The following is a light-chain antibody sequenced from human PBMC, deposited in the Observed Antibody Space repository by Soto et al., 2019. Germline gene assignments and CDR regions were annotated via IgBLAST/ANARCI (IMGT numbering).Light chain of an antibody. J-gene: IGLJ1*01. Sequence: QSVLTQPPSVSGAPGQRVTISCTGSSSNIGAGYDVHWYQQLPGTAPKLLIYGNSNRPSGVPDRFSGSKSGTSASLAITGLQAEDEAEYYCQSYDSSLSGRGVFGTGTKVTVL. CDR2: GNS. V-gene: IGLV1-40*01. CDR3: QSYDSSLSGRGV. CDR1: SSNIGAGYD.